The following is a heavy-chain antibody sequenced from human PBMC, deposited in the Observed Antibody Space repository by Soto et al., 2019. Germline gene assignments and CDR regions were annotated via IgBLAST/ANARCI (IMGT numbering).Heavy chain of an antibody. CDR3: ARKDIVVVPAAMNYYYGMDV. J-gene: IGHJ6*02. CDR2: IYHSGST. D-gene: IGHD2-2*01. V-gene: IGHV4-4*02. Sequence: SETLSLTCAVSGGSISSGNWWSWVRQPPGKGLEWSGEIYHSGSTNYNPSLKSRVTISVDKSKNQFSLKLSSVTAADTAVYYCARKDIVVVPAAMNYYYGMDVWGQGTTVTVSS. CDR1: GGSISSGNW.